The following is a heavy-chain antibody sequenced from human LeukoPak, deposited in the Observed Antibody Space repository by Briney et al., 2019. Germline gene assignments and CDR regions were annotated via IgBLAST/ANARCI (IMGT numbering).Heavy chain of an antibody. J-gene: IGHJ6*03. CDR2: ISASGAST. CDR1: GFTFRNYA. D-gene: IGHD4-11*01. CDR3: ARVVPVTTLGLYYYYYMDV. V-gene: IGHV3-23*01. Sequence: SGGSLRLSCAASGFTFRNYAMSWVRQAPGKGLEWVSTISASGASTGYADSVKGRFTISRDNSKNTLYLQMGSLRAEDMAVYYCARVVPVTTLGLYYYYYMDVWGKGTTVTVSS.